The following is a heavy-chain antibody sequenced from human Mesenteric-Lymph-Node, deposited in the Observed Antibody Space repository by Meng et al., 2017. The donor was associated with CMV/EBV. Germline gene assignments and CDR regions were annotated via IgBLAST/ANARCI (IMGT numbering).Heavy chain of an antibody. D-gene: IGHD6-13*01. CDR2: IGSSGGSI. J-gene: IGHJ4*02. V-gene: IGHV3-23*01. CDR1: GFTFSSYA. CDR3: AKEGPGYSSPIDN. Sequence: GESLKISCTASGFTFSSYAMNWVRQASGKGLEWVSLIGSSGGSIYYADSVKGRFTISRDNSKNTLYLQMNSLRAEDTAVYYCAKEGPGYSSPIDNWGQGTLVTVSS.